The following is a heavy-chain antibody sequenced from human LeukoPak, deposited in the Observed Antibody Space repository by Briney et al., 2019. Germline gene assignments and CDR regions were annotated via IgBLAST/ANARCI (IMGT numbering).Heavy chain of an antibody. D-gene: IGHD1-26*01. J-gene: IGHJ4*02. CDR1: GYTFTSYG. Sequence: GASVKVSCKASGYTFTSYGISWVRQAPGQGLEWMGWISAYNGNTNYAQKFQGRVTMTRNTTISTAYMELSSLRSEDTAVYYCARGRGKGLISGSYLGYWGQGTLVTVSS. CDR2: ISAYNGNT. V-gene: IGHV1-18*01. CDR3: ARGRGKGLISGSYLGY.